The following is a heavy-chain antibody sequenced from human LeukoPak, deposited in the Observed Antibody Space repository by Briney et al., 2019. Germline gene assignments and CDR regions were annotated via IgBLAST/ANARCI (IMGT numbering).Heavy chain of an antibody. D-gene: IGHD6-13*01. CDR2: ISSSGST. CDR3: AKVRAGSWYAGNDY. J-gene: IGHJ4*02. Sequence: GGSLRLSCAASGFTFSDYYMSWIRQAPGKGLEWVSYISSSGSTYYADSVKGRFTISRDNSKNTLYLQMNSLRAEDTAVYYCAKVRAGSWYAGNDYWGQGTLVTVSS. CDR1: GFTFSDYY. V-gene: IGHV3-11*01.